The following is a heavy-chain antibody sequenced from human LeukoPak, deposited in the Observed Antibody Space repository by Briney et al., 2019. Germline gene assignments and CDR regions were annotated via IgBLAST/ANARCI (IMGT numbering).Heavy chain of an antibody. CDR2: INHSGST. J-gene: IGHJ6*03. CDR1: GGSFSGYY. D-gene: IGHD3-22*01. V-gene: IGHV4-34*01. CDR3: ARDYYDSSGYYYPFNYYYYYMDV. Sequence: PSETLSLTCAVYGGSFSGYYWSWIRQPPGKGLEWIGEINHSGSTNYNPSLKSRVTISVDTSKNQFSLKLSSVTAADTAVYYCARDYYDSSGYYYPFNYYYYYMDVWGKGTTVTVSS.